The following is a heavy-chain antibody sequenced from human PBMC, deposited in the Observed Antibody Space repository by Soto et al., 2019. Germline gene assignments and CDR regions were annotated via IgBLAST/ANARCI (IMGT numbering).Heavy chain of an antibody. J-gene: IGHJ4*02. CDR2: VYYIGST. V-gene: IGHV4-59*01. Sequence: QVQLQESGPGLVKPSETLSLTCTVSGASINDYYWSWIRQPPGKGLEWIGFVYYIGSTTYNPSLKGRVTISVDTSKLQFSLKLNSVTAADTAVYYCASHPGVPYWGPGTLVTVSS. D-gene: IGHD3-10*01. CDR3: ASHPGVPY. CDR1: GASINDYY.